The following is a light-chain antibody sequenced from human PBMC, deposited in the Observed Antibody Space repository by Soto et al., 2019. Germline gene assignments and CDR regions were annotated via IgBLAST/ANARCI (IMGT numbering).Light chain of an antibody. CDR2: KSS. J-gene: IGKJ1*01. CDR1: QTFSRT. Sequence: EIQMTQSPATLSVPAGDRVTLTCRASQTFSRTLGWYQQKPGKAPKLLIYKSSTLKSGATLRFSGTGSGTEFTLTIRGLEADAFANYHRQRYNRSPEAFGQGTKVDIK. CDR3: QRYNRSPEA. V-gene: IGKV1-5*03.